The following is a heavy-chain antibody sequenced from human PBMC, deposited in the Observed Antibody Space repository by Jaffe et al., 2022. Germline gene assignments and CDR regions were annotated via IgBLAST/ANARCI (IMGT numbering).Heavy chain of an antibody. J-gene: IGHJ4*02. V-gene: IGHV3-74*01. Sequence: EVQLVESGGGLVQPGGSLRLSCAASGFSFSSYWMHWVRQAPGKGLVWVSHINSDGSSTRYADSVKGRFTISRDNAKNTLYLQMNSLRAEDTALYYCARDPEIFGYYYGSGSYSYFDYWGQGSLVTVSS. CDR1: GFSFSSYW. D-gene: IGHD3-10*01. CDR2: INSDGSST. CDR3: ARDPEIFGYYYGSGSYSYFDY.